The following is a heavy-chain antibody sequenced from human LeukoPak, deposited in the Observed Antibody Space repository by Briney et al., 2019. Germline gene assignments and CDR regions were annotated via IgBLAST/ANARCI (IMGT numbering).Heavy chain of an antibody. Sequence: PGGSLRLSCAASGFTFSSYSMNWVRQAPGKGLEWVSSISSGSSYIYYADSVKGRFTISRDNAKNSLYLQMNSLRAEDTGVYYCARGGGGSSSCDYWGQGTLVTVSS. CDR2: ISSGSSYI. V-gene: IGHV3-21*01. J-gene: IGHJ4*02. CDR3: ARGGGGSSSCDY. D-gene: IGHD6-13*01. CDR1: GFTFSSYS.